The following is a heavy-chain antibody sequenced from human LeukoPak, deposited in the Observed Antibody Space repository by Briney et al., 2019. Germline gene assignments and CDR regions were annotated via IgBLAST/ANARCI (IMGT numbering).Heavy chain of an antibody. Sequence: PSQTLSLTCTVSGGSISSGGYYWSWIRQHPGKGLEWIGYIYYSGSTYYNPSLKSRVTISVDTSKNQFSLKLSSVTAADTAVYYCARTIPNSYYDFWSGYYTGAFDIWGQGTMVTVSS. CDR3: ARTIPNSYYDFWSGYYTGAFDI. D-gene: IGHD3-3*01. J-gene: IGHJ3*02. V-gene: IGHV4-31*03. CDR1: GGSISSGGYY. CDR2: IYYSGST.